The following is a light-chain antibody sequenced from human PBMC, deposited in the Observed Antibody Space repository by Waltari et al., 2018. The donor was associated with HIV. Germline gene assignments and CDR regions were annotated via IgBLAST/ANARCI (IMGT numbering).Light chain of an antibody. CDR3: QKYNSALSLT. CDR2: AAS. CDR1: QGISNY. J-gene: IGKJ4*01. V-gene: IGKV1-27*01. Sequence: IQMTQSPSSLCASVGDRVTITCRASQGISNYLAWYQQKPGKVPKLLIYAASTLQSGVPSRFSGSGSGTDFTLTISSLQPEDVATYYCQKYNSALSLTFGGGTKVEIK.